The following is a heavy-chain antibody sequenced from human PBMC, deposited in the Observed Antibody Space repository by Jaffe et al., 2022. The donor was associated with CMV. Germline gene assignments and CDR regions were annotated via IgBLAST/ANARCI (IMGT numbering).Heavy chain of an antibody. CDR3: AREWWERQRYYFDY. J-gene: IGHJ4*02. CDR1: GFTFSSYS. V-gene: IGHV3-21*01. CDR2: ISSSSSYI. D-gene: IGHD1-26*01. Sequence: EVQLVESGGGLVKPGGSLRLSCAASGFTFSSYSMNWVRQAPGKGLEWVSSISSSSSYIYYADSVKGRFTISRDNAKNSLYLQMNSLRAEDTAVYYCAREWWERQRYYFDYWGQGTLVTVSS.